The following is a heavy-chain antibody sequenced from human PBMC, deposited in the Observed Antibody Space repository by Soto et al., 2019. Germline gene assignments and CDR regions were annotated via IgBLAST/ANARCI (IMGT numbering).Heavy chain of an antibody. CDR1: GGSPSTSNW. J-gene: IGHJ3*02. Sequence: PETLSVSCGGSGGSPSTSNWWGWGRLPPGKELEWIGEIYHSGSTNYNPSLKSRVTISVDKSKNQFSLKLSSVTAADTAVYYCARFTETYYDILTGYYNGHDAFDIWGQGTMVT. D-gene: IGHD3-9*01. CDR2: IYHSGST. V-gene: IGHV4-4*03. CDR3: ARFTETYYDILTGYYNGHDAFDI.